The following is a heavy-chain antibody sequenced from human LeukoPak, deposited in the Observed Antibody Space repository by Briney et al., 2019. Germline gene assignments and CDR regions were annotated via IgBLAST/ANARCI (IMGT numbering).Heavy chain of an antibody. J-gene: IGHJ4*02. V-gene: IGHV3-73*01. CDR2: IRSKANSYAT. D-gene: IGHD1-26*01. CDR1: GFTFSGSA. CDR3: TRDHSSIVGADYFDY. Sequence: GGSLRLSCAASGFTFSGSAMHWARQASGKGLEWVGRIRSKANSYATAYAASVKGRFTISRDDSKNTAYLQMNSLKTEDTAVYYCTRDHSSIVGADYFDYWGQGTLVTVSS.